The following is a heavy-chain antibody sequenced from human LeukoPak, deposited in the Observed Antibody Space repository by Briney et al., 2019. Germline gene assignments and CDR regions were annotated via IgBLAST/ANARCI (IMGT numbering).Heavy chain of an antibody. V-gene: IGHV3-23*01. J-gene: IGHJ4*02. D-gene: IGHD3-3*01. Sequence: PGGSLRLSCAASGFTFSSYAMSWVRQAPGKGLEWVSAISGSGGSTYYADSVKGRFTISRDNSKNTLYLQMNSLRAEDTAVYYCAKYSGDYYDFWSGYSLGYWGQGTLVTVSS. CDR2: ISGSGGST. CDR1: GFTFSSYA. CDR3: AKYSGDYYDFWSGYSLGY.